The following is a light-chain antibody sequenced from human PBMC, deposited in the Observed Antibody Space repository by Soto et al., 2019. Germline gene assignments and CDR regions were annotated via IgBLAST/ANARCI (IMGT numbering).Light chain of an antibody. CDR1: QSVRGD. Sequence: TQFPSTLSASPGERVILSCRASQSVRGDLAWFQQKPGRSPRLLIYGTSTRASGVPDRFSGSGSGTDFTLTINSLQSEDFAVYFCQQCNNWPWTFGPGTKVEMK. V-gene: IGKV3-15*01. CDR2: GTS. CDR3: QQCNNWPWT. J-gene: IGKJ1*01.